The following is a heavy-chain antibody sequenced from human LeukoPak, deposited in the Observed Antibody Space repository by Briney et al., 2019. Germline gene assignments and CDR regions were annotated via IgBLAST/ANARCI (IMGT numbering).Heavy chain of an antibody. J-gene: IGHJ5*02. CDR3: ARRSFYCSSTSCYFDQLEEGWFDP. V-gene: IGHV5-51*01. D-gene: IGHD2-2*01. Sequence: GESLKISCKGSGYSFTSYWIGWVRQMPGKGLEWMGIIYPGDSDTRYSPSFQGQVTISADKSISTAYLQWSSLKASDTAMYYCARRSFYCSSTSCYFDQLEEGWFDPWGQGTLVTVSS. CDR2: IYPGDSDT. CDR1: GYSFTSYW.